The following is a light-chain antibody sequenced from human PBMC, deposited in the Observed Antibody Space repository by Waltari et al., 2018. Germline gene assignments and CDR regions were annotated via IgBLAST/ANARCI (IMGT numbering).Light chain of an antibody. Sequence: QSVLTQPPSATGSPGQSVTISCTGTNSDVGAYNYVSWYQQHPGKVPKLLIYEVTKRPSGVPDRSPGPKSGNTASLTVSGLQADDEADYYCSSYAHNNHFVFGTGTKVTVL. CDR3: SSYAHNNHFV. J-gene: IGLJ1*01. CDR1: NSDVGAYNY. CDR2: EVT. V-gene: IGLV2-8*01.